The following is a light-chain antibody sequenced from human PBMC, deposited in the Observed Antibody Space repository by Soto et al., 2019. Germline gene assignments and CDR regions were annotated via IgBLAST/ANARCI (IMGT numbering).Light chain of an antibody. CDR2: GTS. J-gene: IGKJ1*01. V-gene: IGKV1-39*01. Sequence: IQRTRWPSSVWACVGEGVSIACGGSQSISRFLNWYQQKPGKAPKLLIYGTSTLESGVPSTFSGSGSETAFSLTISSLQPEDFATYYCQQSYTFPWTFGQGTKV. CDR1: QSISRF. CDR3: QQSYTFPWT.